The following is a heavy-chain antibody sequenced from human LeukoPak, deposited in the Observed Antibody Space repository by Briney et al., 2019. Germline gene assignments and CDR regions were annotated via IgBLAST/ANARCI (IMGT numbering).Heavy chain of an antibody. V-gene: IGHV4-4*02. J-gene: IGHJ4*02. CDR3: AGKSHRSLVPAFDY. CDR1: GLTFSSYAM. CDR2: IYHSGST. Sequence: GSLRLSCAASGLTFSSYAMSWVRQPPGKGLEWIGEIYHSGSTNYNPSLKSRVTISLDKSKNQFSLRLSSVTAADTALYYCAGKSHRSLVPAFDYWGQGTLVTVSS. D-gene: IGHD5/OR15-5a*01.